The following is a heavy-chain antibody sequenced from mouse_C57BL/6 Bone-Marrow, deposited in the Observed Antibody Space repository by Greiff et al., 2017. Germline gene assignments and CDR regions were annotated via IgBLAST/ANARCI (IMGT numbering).Heavy chain of an antibody. CDR2: LDPEDGDT. Sequence: EVMLLESGAELVRPGASVKLSCTASGFNIKDYYMHWVKQRPEQGLEWTGRLDPEDGDTEYAPTFQGKATMTADTSSNTAYLQLSSLRSEDAAGFYCTTSAMDYWGQGTSVTVSA. CDR1: GFNIKDYY. J-gene: IGHJ4*01. V-gene: IGHV14-1*01. CDR3: TTSAMDY.